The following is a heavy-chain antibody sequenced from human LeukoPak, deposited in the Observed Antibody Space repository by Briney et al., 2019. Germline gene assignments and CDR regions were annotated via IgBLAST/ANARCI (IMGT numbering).Heavy chain of an antibody. V-gene: IGHV1-3*01. D-gene: IGHD4-23*01. J-gene: IGHJ4*02. CDR3: AREDGGGLDY. CDR1: GYTFTSYA. CDR2: INAGNGNT. Sequence: ASAKVSCKASGYTFTSYAMHWVRQAPGQRLEWMGWINAGNGNTKYSRKFQGRVTITRDTSASTAYMELSSLRSEDTAVYYCAREDGGGLDYWGQGTPVTVSS.